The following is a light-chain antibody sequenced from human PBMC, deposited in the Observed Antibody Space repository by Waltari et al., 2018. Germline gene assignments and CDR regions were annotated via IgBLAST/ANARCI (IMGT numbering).Light chain of an antibody. CDR2: GAS. V-gene: IGKV3-20*01. CDR3: QHHFRLPAT. J-gene: IGKJ1*01. CDR1: QSLHRY. Sequence: IMLTQSPASPSLSPAERATLPCWASQSLHRYLAWSQQNPGQAPRLLIYGASNRATGIPPRFSGSGSGTDFSLTISGLEPEDSAVYYCQHHFRLPATFGQGTKVEIK.